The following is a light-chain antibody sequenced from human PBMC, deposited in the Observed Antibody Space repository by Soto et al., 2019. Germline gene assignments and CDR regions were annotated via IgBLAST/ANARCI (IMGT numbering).Light chain of an antibody. CDR2: DAS. V-gene: IGKV1-33*01. CDR1: PDVSRN. J-gene: IGKJ4*01. CDR3: QQYNSMLS. Sequence: DIQMTQSPSSLYASVGDRVTIACQSSPDVSRNLNWFQQKPGEAPKLLIYDASNLERGVPSRFRGSGSGTHFTFTISSLQPEDGATYYCQQYNSMLSFGGGT.